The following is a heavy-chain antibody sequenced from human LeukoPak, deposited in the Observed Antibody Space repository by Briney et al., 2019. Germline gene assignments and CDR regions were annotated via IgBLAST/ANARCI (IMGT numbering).Heavy chain of an antibody. Sequence: SVKVSCKASGGTLANYAVSWVRQAPGQGLEWMGGFIPIFGSANYAQQFQGRLTMTADESTSTAYMELSSLRSDDTAVYYCARTPRFGGNFYYYCMDVWGKGTTVTVSS. CDR2: FIPIFGSA. V-gene: IGHV1-69*13. J-gene: IGHJ6*03. D-gene: IGHD4-23*01. CDR1: GGTLANYA. CDR3: ARTPRFGGNFYYYCMDV.